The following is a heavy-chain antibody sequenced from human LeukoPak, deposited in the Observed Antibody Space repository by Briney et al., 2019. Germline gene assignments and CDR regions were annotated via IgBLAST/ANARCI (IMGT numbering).Heavy chain of an antibody. CDR3: ARDTPGPYGDYGHLRTSIDY. D-gene: IGHD4-17*01. CDR1: GYTFTSYG. V-gene: IGHV1-18*01. CDR2: ISAYNGNT. Sequence: EASVKVSCKASGYTFTSYGISWVRQAPGQGLEWMGWISAYNGNTNYAQKLQGRVTMTTDTSTSTAYMELRSLRSDDTAVYYCARDTPGPYGDYGHLRTSIDYWGQGTLVTVSS. J-gene: IGHJ4*02.